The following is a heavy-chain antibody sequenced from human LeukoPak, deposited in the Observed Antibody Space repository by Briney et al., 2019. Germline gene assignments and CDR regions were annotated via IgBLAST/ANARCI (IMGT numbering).Heavy chain of an antibody. D-gene: IGHD3-22*01. V-gene: IGHV3-23*01. CDR2: ISDSGGST. CDR3: AKRGVVIRVILVGFHKEAYYFDS. CDR1: GITLSNYG. J-gene: IGHJ4*02. Sequence: GSLRLSCAVSGITLSNYGISWVRQAPGKGLDWVAGISDSGGSTNYADSVKGRFTISRDNPKNTLYLQMNSLRAEDTAVYFCAKRGVVIRVILVGFHKEAYYFDSWGQGALVTVSS.